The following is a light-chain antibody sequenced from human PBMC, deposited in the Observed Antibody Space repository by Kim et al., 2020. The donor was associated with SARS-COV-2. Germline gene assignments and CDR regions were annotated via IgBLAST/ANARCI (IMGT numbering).Light chain of an antibody. V-gene: IGKV3-15*01. CDR3: QQYYNWPPVT. J-gene: IGKJ4*01. CDR2: GAS. CDR1: QSISNK. Sequence: SPGERVTLSCRASQSISNKLAWYQQKPGQAPRLLIYGASTRATGIPARFSGSGSATEFTLDISSLQSEDFAVYYCQQYYNWPPVTFGGGTKVEIK.